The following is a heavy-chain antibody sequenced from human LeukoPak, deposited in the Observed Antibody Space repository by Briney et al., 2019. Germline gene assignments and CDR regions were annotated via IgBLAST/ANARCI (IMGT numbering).Heavy chain of an antibody. Sequence: GSSVKVSCKASGGTFSSYAISWVRQAPGQGLEWMGGIIPIFGTANYAQKFQGRVTITADESTSTAYMELSNLRSEDTAVYYCARDGCVVSPSCYAEDYYYGMDVWGQGTTVTVSS. CDR2: IIPIFGTA. CDR3: ARDGCVVSPSCYAEDYYYGMDV. V-gene: IGHV1-69*01. D-gene: IGHD2-2*01. CDR1: GGTFSSYA. J-gene: IGHJ6*02.